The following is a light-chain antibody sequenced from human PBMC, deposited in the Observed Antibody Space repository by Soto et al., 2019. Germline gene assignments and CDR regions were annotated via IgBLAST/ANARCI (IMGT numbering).Light chain of an antibody. CDR1: QDISSY. CDR3: LQLNSYPRT. J-gene: IGKJ1*01. CDR2: TAS. Sequence: DIQMTQSPSSLSASVGDRVTITCRASQDISSYLAWYQQKPGKAPKLLIYTASTLQSGVPSRFSGSGSGTDFTLTISSLQPDDFATYYCLQLNSYPRTFGQGTKVDIK. V-gene: IGKV1-9*01.